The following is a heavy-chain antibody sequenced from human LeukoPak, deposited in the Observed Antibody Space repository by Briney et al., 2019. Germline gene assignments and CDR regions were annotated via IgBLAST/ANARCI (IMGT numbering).Heavy chain of an antibody. CDR3: ARTLGDYGSGSYYY. J-gene: IGHJ4*02. D-gene: IGHD3-10*01. V-gene: IGHV4-59*08. CDR1: GGSISGYY. Sequence: PSETLSLTCTVSGGSISGYYWGWVRQPPAKGLEWIGYMYYSGSSNYNPSLKSRVSTSIDTSMNQSSLKLSSVTAADTAVYYCARTLGDYGSGSYYYWGQGTLVTVSS. CDR2: MYYSGSS.